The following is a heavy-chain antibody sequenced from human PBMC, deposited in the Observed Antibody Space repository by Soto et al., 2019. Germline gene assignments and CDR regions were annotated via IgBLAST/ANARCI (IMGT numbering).Heavy chain of an antibody. V-gene: IGHV4-31*03. J-gene: IGHJ4*02. CDR3: AVAMTTVTTYEY. Sequence: QVQLQESGPGVVKPSQTLSLTCTVSGGSFSSDSYCWSWIRQHPGKGLEWIGYIYYSGSTYYNPSLNCRVTTSADTSKTQFSLKLSSVTAAATAVYYCAVAMTTVTTYEYWGQGTLVTVSS. D-gene: IGHD4-17*01. CDR1: GGSFSSDSYC. CDR2: IYYSGST.